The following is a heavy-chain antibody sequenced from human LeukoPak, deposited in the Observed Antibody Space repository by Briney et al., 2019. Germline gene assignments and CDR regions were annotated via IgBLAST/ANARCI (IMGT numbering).Heavy chain of an antibody. J-gene: IGHJ5*02. CDR1: GFTFSSYG. Sequence: PGGSLRLSCAASGFTFSSYGMSWVRQAPGKGLEWVSAISGGGGSTYYADSVKGRFTISRDNSKSTLYLQMNSLRAEDTAIYYCAKENYDILTGYLAPSSWGQGTLVTVSS. CDR3: AKENYDILTGYLAPSS. D-gene: IGHD3-9*01. CDR2: ISGGGGST. V-gene: IGHV3-23*01.